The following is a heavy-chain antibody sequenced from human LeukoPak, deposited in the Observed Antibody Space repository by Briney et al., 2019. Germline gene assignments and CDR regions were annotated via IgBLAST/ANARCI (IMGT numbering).Heavy chain of an antibody. CDR1: GFTFSQCW. J-gene: IGHJ4*02. CDR2: IKKDGSEK. Sequence: GGSLRLSCVASGFTFSQCWMTWVRQAPGKGLEWVANIKKDGSEKYYVDSVEGRFTISRDNGRNSLYLQMNSLRVEDTAVYYCARKFGTDTWGQGTLVTVSS. CDR3: ARKFGTDT. D-gene: IGHD1-14*01. V-gene: IGHV3-7*05.